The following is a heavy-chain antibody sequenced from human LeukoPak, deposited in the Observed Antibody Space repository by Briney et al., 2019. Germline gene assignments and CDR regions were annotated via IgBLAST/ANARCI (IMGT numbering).Heavy chain of an antibody. J-gene: IGHJ4*02. Sequence: GVSLRRSCQASGFPFSTFPMSWVRQAPGKGLEWVSTLSGDGSDTYYADSVKGRFTIPRDTSKNTLFLQMNSLRADDTAIYYCTKGGHGDYWGRGTMVTVSS. CDR1: GFPFSTFP. CDR2: LSGDGSDT. D-gene: IGHD2-21*02. CDR3: TKGGHGDY. V-gene: IGHV3-23*01.